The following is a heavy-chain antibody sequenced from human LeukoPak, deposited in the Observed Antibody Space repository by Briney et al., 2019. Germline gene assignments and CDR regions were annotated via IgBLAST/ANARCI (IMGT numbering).Heavy chain of an antibody. V-gene: IGHV3-23*01. J-gene: IGHJ6*03. Sequence: GGSLRLSCAASGFTFSSYAMNWVRQAPGGGLEWVSGFSGSGGTTYYADSVKGRFTISRDNSKNTLYLQMNSLRAEDTAVYYCANGNRCTSPNCLGYYYFYMDVWGKGTTVTVSS. D-gene: IGHD2-8*01. CDR1: GFTFSSYA. CDR2: FSGSGGTT. CDR3: ANGNRCTSPNCLGYYYFYMDV.